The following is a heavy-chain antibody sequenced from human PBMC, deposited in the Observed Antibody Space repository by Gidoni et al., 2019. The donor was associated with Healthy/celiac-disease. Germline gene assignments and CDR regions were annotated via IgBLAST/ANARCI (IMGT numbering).Heavy chain of an antibody. V-gene: IGHV4-39*01. CDR2: IYYSGGT. D-gene: IGHD3-3*01. J-gene: IGHJ2*01. CDR3: ARHHGLRFLGYFDL. CDR1: GGSIRSSSYY. Sequence: QLQLQESGPGLVKPSEPLSLTCPVSGGSIRSSSYYWGWIRQPPGKGLEWIGSIYYSGGTYYNPSLKSRVTISVDTSKNQFSLKLSSVTAADTAVYYCARHHGLRFLGYFDLWGRGTLVTVSS.